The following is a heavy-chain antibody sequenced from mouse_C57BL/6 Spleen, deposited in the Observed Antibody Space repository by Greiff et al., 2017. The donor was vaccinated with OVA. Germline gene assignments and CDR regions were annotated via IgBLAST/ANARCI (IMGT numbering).Heavy chain of an antibody. CDR3: ARTGVVATYYYAMDY. CDR1: GYTFTSYW. D-gene: IGHD1-1*01. J-gene: IGHJ4*01. V-gene: IGHV1-52*01. Sequence: QVQLQQPGAELVRPGSSVKLSCKASGYTFTSYWMHWVKQRPIQGLEWIGNIDPSDSETHYNQKFKDKATLTVDKSSSTAYMQLSSLTSEDSAVYYCARTGVVATYYYAMDYWGQGTSVTVSS. CDR2: IDPSDSET.